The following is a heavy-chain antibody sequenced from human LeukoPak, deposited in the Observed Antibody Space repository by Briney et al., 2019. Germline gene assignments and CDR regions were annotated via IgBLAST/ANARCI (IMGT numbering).Heavy chain of an antibody. CDR3: ARPSGSYYDNAFDI. J-gene: IGHJ3*02. V-gene: IGHV5-51*01. CDR1: GYSFTTYW. Sequence: GESLKISCKGSGYSFTTYWIGWARQMPGRGLEWMGIIYPGDSDARYRPSFQGQVTISADKSISTAYLQWSSLKASDTTMYYCARPSGSYYDNAFDIWGQGTMVTVSS. D-gene: IGHD1-26*01. CDR2: IYPGDSDA.